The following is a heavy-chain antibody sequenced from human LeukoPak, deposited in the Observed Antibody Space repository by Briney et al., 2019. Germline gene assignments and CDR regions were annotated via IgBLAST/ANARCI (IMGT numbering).Heavy chain of an antibody. V-gene: IGHV4-34*01. J-gene: IGHJ5*02. Sequence: SETLSLTCAVYGGSFSGYYWSWIRQPPGKGLEWIGEINHSGSTNYNPSLKSRVTISVDTSKNQFSLKLSSVTAADTAVYYCARGELWFGELSSRIFNPWGQGTLVTVSS. D-gene: IGHD3-10*01. CDR1: GGSFSGYY. CDR3: ARGELWFGELSSRIFNP. CDR2: INHSGST.